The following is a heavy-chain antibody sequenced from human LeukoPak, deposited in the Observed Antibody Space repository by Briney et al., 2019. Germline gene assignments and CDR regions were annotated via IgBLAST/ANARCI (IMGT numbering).Heavy chain of an antibody. D-gene: IGHD3-3*01. J-gene: IGHJ5*02. V-gene: IGHV2-5*08. Sequence: SGPALVKPTQTLTLTCSFSGFSLSTIGMCVNWVRQPPGKALEWLALIYWDDDKRYSPSLKSRLTITKDTSKNQVVLTMTNMDPVDTATYYCAHSISIFGVVIIVNWFDPWGQGTLVTVSS. CDR2: IYWDDDK. CDR3: AHSISIFGVVIIVNWFDP. CDR1: GFSLSTIGMC.